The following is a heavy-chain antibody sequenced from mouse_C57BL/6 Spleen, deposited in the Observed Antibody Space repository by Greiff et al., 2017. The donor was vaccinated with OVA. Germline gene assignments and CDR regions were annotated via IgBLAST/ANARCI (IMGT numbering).Heavy chain of an antibody. J-gene: IGHJ1*03. D-gene: IGHD2-5*01. Sequence: QVHVKQSGPELVKPGASVKISCKASGYAFSSSWMNWVKQRPGKGLEWIGRIYPGDGDTNYNGKFKGKATLTADKSSSTAYMQLSSLTSEDSAVYFCARSRSNHWYFDVWGTGTTVTVSS. V-gene: IGHV1-82*01. CDR3: ARSRSNHWYFDV. CDR1: GYAFSSSW. CDR2: IYPGDGDT.